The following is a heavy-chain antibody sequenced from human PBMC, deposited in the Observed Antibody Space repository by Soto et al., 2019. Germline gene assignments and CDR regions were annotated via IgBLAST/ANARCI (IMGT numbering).Heavy chain of an antibody. CDR2: IIPIFGTA. CDR3: ARSPYDSSGYYYYYGMDV. V-gene: IGHV1-69*13. CDR1: GGTFSSYA. Sequence: ASVKVSCKASGGTFSSYAISWVRQAPGQGLEWMGGIIPIFGTANYAQKFQGRVTITADESTSTAYMELSSLRSEDTAVYYCARSPYDSSGYYYYYGMDVWGQGTTVTVSS. J-gene: IGHJ6*02. D-gene: IGHD3-22*01.